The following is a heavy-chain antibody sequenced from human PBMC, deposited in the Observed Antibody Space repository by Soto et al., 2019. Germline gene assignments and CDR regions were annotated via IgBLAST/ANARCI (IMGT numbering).Heavy chain of an antibody. J-gene: IGHJ6*02. Sequence: PSETLSLTCVVSGYSISSVYYWGWIRQPPGKGLEWIGSIFHSGNTYYNPSLKSRATISLDTSKNQFSLNLSSVTAADTAVYYCAGYCTGGSCSSSYHYGLDVWGQGTTVTVSS. V-gene: IGHV4-38-2*01. CDR1: GYSISSVYY. CDR3: AGYCTGGSCSSSYHYGLDV. CDR2: IFHSGNT. D-gene: IGHD2-15*01.